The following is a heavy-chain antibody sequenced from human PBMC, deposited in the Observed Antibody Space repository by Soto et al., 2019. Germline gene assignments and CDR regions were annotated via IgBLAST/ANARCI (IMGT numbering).Heavy chain of an antibody. CDR1: GFTFSSYA. V-gene: IGHV3-23*01. CDR3: AKDRKNTMVRGVINWFDP. Sequence: GGSLRLSCAASGFTFSSYAMRWVRQAPGKGLEWVSAISGSGDSTYYTDSVKGRFTISRDNSKNTLYLQMNSLRAEDTAVYYCAKDRKNTMVRGVINWFDPWGQGTLVTVSS. J-gene: IGHJ5*02. D-gene: IGHD3-10*01. CDR2: ISGSGDST.